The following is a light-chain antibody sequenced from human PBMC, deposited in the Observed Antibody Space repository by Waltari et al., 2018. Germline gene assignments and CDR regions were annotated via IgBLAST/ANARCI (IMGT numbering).Light chain of an antibody. V-gene: IGLV1-51*02. J-gene: IGLJ7*01. Sequence: QSVLTQPPSVSAAPGPRGTISCPGGSSNIGNNYVSWYRQFPGTAPKLLIYENTERPSGIPGRFSGSKSGTSATLDITGLQAGDEADYYCGTWDSSLSGAVFGGGTHLTVL. CDR2: ENT. CDR3: GTWDSSLSGAV. CDR1: SSNIGNNY.